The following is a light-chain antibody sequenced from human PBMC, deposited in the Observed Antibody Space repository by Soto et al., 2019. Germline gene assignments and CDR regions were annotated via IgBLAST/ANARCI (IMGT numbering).Light chain of an antibody. CDR2: GVT. Sequence: QSVLTQPRSVSGSPGQTVTISCTGTSSDVGGYNYVSWYQQHPGKAPKLVIYGVTKRPSGVPDRFSGSKSGNTASLTISGLQADGEADYYCCSYACSHYVFGTGTKVTVL. V-gene: IGLV2-11*01. CDR1: SSDVGGYNY. CDR3: CSYACSHYV. J-gene: IGLJ1*01.